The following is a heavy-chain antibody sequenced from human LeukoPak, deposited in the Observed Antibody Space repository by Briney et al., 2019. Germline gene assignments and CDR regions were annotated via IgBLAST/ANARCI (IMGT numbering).Heavy chain of an antibody. CDR3: ARDGGVSGYDLLDY. V-gene: IGHV3-7*01. Sequence: PGGSLRLSCAASGFTFSNYWMTWVRQAPGKGLEWVANIKEDGSEKYYVDSVKGRFTISRDNAKNSLYLQVNSLRVEDTAVYYCARDGGVSGYDLLDYWGQGTLVTVSS. CDR1: GFTFSNYW. D-gene: IGHD5-12*01. CDR2: IKEDGSEK. J-gene: IGHJ4*02.